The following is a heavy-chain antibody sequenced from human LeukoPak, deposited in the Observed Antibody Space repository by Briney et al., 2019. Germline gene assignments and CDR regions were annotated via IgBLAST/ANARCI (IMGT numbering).Heavy chain of an antibody. D-gene: IGHD3-10*01. CDR1: GDSASSNSAA. Sequence: SQTLSLTCALSGDSASSNSAAWNWIRQSPSGGLEWLGRTYYKSKWYYDYAVSATSRITINPDTSKNQFSLHLNSVIPEDTAVYYCAREGSSSFDYWGQGTLVTVSS. CDR2: TYYKSKWYY. J-gene: IGHJ4*02. V-gene: IGHV6-1*01. CDR3: AREGSSSFDY.